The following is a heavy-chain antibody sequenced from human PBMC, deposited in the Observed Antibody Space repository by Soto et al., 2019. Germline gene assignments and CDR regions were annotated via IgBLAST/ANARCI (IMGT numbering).Heavy chain of an antibody. CDR2: ISAYNGNT. Sequence: QVQLVQSGAEVKKPGASVKVSCKASGYTFTSYGISWVRQAPGQGLEWMGWISAYNGNTNYAQKLQGRVTMTTDTSTSTAYMKLRSLRSDDTAVYYCARDGGIVVVVAATRPYYYGMDVWGQGTTVTVSS. J-gene: IGHJ6*02. CDR3: ARDGGIVVVVAATRPYYYGMDV. V-gene: IGHV1-18*01. D-gene: IGHD2-15*01. CDR1: GYTFTSYG.